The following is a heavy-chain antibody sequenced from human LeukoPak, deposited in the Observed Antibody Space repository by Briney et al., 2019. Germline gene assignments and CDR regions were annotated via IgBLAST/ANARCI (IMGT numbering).Heavy chain of an antibody. J-gene: IGHJ4*02. D-gene: IGHD3-3*01. Sequence: PGGSLRLSCAASGFTFSSYSMNWVRQAPGKGREWVSSIISSSSYIYYADSVKGRFTISRDNAKNSLYLQMNSLRAEDTAVYYCARDGPNYYDFWSGYPEGGYFDYWGQGTLVTVSS. CDR1: GFTFSSYS. V-gene: IGHV3-21*01. CDR2: IISSSSYI. CDR3: ARDGPNYYDFWSGYPEGGYFDY.